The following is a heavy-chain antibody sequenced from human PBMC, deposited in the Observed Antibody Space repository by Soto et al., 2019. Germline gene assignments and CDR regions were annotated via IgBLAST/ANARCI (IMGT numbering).Heavy chain of an antibody. CDR2: IIPIFGTA. V-gene: IGHV1-69*13. CDR3: ARGGKVRGAYGMDV. D-gene: IGHD3-10*01. CDR1: GGTFSSYA. J-gene: IGHJ6*04. Sequence: ASVKGSCKSSGGTFSSYAISWVRQAPGQGLEWMGGIIPIFGTANYAQKFQGRVTITADESTSTAYMELSSLRSEDTAVYYCARGGKVRGAYGMDVCGKGTTVTVSS.